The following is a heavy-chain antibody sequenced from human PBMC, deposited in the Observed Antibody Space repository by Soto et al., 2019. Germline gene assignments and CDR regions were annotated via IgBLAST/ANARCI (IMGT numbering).Heavy chain of an antibody. V-gene: IGHV5-51*01. CDR2: ISPDDSET. D-gene: IGHD2-15*01. Sequence: PGESLKISCKGSEYSFANRWIGWVRQMPGKGLEWMGIISPDDSETLYSRSFQGQVTISVDKSISTVFLQWSSLKASDTAMYYCTKRLRVVSRPSPWVDPWGQGTLVTVSS. CDR1: EYSFANRW. J-gene: IGHJ5*02. CDR3: TKRLRVVSRPSPWVDP.